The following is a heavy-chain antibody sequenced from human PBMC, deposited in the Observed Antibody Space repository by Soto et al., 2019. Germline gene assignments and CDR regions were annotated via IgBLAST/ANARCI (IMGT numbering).Heavy chain of an antibody. Sequence: TGGSLRLSCAASGFTISNAWMNWVRQAPGKGLEWVGHIKTKTDGGSTDYAAPVKGRFTISRDDSKNTLYLQMNSLKTEDTAVYYCTTPLYYDFWSGYSDVWGQGTTGNV. D-gene: IGHD3-3*01. CDR2: IKTKTDGGST. CDR1: GFTISNAW. J-gene: IGHJ6*02. CDR3: TTPLYYDFWSGYSDV. V-gene: IGHV3-15*07.